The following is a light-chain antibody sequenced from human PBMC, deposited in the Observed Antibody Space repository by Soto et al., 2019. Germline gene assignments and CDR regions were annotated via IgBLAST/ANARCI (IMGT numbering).Light chain of an antibody. CDR2: GAS. V-gene: IGKV3-15*01. CDR1: QSVSSN. Sequence: EIVMTKSPATLSVSPGERATLSCRASQSVSSNLAWYQQKPGQAPRLLIYGASTMATGIPARFSGSGSGTEFTLTISVLQSEDFAVYYCQQYNNWPPWYTFGQGTKLEIK. CDR3: QQYNNWPPWYT. J-gene: IGKJ2*01.